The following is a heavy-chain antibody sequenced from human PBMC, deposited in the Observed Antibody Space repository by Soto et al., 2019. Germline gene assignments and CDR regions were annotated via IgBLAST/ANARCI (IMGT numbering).Heavy chain of an antibody. CDR1: GFPLSDSA. J-gene: IGHJ6*03. Sequence: EVQLVESGGGLVQPGGSLKLACLASGFPLSDSAIHWVRKASGKGLEWVGRIRSKTNNYATTYGAPVRGRFTLSRDDSKNTAYLQMNNLESKDAAVYYCTRHAGGQVEHDFYFYFMDVWGKGTTVSV. CDR2: IRSKTNNYAT. D-gene: IGHD2-15*01. V-gene: IGHV3-73*01. CDR3: TRHAGGQVEHDFYFYFMDV.